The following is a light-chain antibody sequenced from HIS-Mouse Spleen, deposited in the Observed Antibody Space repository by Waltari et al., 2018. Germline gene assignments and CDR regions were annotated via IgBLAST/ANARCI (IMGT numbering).Light chain of an antibody. J-gene: IGLJ2*01. CDR2: DDS. CDR3: QVWDSSSDHVV. CDR1: HIGSKS. V-gene: IGLV3-21*03. Sequence: SYVLTQPPSVSVAPGKTARITCGGNHIGSKSVHWYQQKPGQAPVLVVYDDSDRPPGIPERFSGSNSGNTATLTISRVEAGDEADYYCQVWDSSSDHVVFGGGTKLTVL.